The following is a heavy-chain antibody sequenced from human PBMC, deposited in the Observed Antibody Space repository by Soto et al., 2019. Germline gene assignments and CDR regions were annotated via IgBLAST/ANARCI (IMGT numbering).Heavy chain of an antibody. D-gene: IGHD4-17*01. CDR1: GFTVSSHY. Sequence: EVQLVESGGGLIQPGGSLRLSCAASGFTVSSHYMSWVRQAPGKGLEWVSVIYSGGSTYYADSVKGRFTISRDNSKNTLYLQMNSLRAEDTAVYYCARPLLGTDDYGDLNNDYWGQGTLVTVSS. V-gene: IGHV3-53*01. J-gene: IGHJ4*02. CDR2: IYSGGST. CDR3: ARPLLGTDDYGDLNNDY.